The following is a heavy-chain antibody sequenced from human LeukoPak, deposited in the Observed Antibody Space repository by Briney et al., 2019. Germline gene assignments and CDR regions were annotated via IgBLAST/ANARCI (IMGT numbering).Heavy chain of an antibody. D-gene: IGHD5-18*01. Sequence: GESLRLSCAASGFTFNYYAMSWVRQAPGKGLEWVSTLGKSGSTYYADSVKGRFTISRDNSKSTLYLQMNSLRAEDTAVYYCAKRDSAGLHHFDYWGQGTLVTVSS. CDR3: AKRDSAGLHHFDY. J-gene: IGHJ4*02. CDR2: LGKSGST. V-gene: IGHV3-23*01. CDR1: GFTFNYYA.